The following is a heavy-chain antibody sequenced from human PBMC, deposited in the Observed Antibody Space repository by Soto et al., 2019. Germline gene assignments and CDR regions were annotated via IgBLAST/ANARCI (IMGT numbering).Heavy chain of an antibody. D-gene: IGHD2-2*02. CDR3: ARVGCSSTSCYNPYYYYGMDV. V-gene: IGHV3-11*01. CDR1: GFTFSDYY. J-gene: IGHJ6*02. CDR2: ISSSGSTI. Sequence: GGSLRLSCAASGFTFSDYYMSWIRQAPGKGLEWVSYISSSGSTIYYADSVKGRFTISRDNAKNSLYLQMNSLRAEDTAVYYCARVGCSSTSCYNPYYYYGMDVWGQGTTVTVSS.